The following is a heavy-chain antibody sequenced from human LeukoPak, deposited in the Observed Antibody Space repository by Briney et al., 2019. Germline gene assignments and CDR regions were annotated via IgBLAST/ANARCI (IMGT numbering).Heavy chain of an antibody. CDR3: ARGHCSDSTDAFDI. CDR2: ISAYNGDT. D-gene: IGHD3-22*01. J-gene: IGHJ3*02. Sequence: ASVKVSCKASGYTFTTFGITWVRQAPGQGLEWMGWISAYNGDTNYAQKVQGRVTMTTDTSTRTAYMELRSLRSDDTAVYYCARGHCSDSTDAFDIWGQGTMVTVSS. CDR1: GYTFTTFG. V-gene: IGHV1-18*01.